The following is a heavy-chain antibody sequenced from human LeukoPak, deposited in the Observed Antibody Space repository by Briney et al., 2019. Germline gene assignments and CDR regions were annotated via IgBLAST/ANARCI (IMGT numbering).Heavy chain of an antibody. CDR1: GYSFTSYW. CDR2: IYPGDSGT. Sequence: GESLKISCKGSGYSFTSYWIGWVRQMPGKGLEWMGIIYPGDSGTRYNPSLQGQVTISADKSISTAHLQWGSLKASDTAMYSCARQSIAYYYDSSWPFDYWGQGTTVTVSS. CDR3: ARQSIAYYYDSSWPFDY. J-gene: IGHJ4*03. D-gene: IGHD3-22*01. V-gene: IGHV5-51*01.